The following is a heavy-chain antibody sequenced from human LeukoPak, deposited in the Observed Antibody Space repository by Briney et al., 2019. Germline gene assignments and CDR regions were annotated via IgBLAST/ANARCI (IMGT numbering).Heavy chain of an antibody. V-gene: IGHV4-30-2*01. CDR1: GGSISSGGYY. CDR3: ARGIGRSYDAFDI. CDR2: IYHSGST. J-gene: IGHJ3*02. Sequence: SETLSLTCTVSGGSISSGGYYWSWIRQPPGKGLEWIGYIYHSGSTYYNPSLKSRVTISVDRSKNQFSLKLSSVTAADTAVYYCARGIGRSYDAFDIWGQGTMVTVSS. D-gene: IGHD1-26*01.